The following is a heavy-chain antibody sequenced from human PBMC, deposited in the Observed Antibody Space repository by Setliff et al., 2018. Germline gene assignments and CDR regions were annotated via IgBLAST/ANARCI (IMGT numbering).Heavy chain of an antibody. Sequence: GGSLRLSCAASGFSFSTYGLNWVRQAPGKGLEWISYLNNDGTTIYYADSVRGRFTISRDNARDSLYLQMNSLRAEDTAVYYCVRDTTSGWMLTNWGQGTLVTVSS. D-gene: IGHD6-25*01. V-gene: IGHV3-48*04. CDR1: GFSFSTYG. CDR2: LNNDGTTI. CDR3: VRDTTSGWMLTN. J-gene: IGHJ4*02.